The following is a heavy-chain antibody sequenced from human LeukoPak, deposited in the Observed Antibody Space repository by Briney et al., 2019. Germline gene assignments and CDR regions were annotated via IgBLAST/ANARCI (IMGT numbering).Heavy chain of an antibody. D-gene: IGHD1-14*01. CDR2: ISWNSGSI. Sequence: KTGRSLRLSCAASGFTFDDYAMHWVRHGPGKGLEWVSGISWNSGSIGYADAVKGRFIVSRDNAKNSLYLQMNSLRAEDMAFYYCARATGHSSGSVDNWGLGTLVTVSS. V-gene: IGHV3-9*03. CDR1: GFTFDDYA. CDR3: ARATGHSSGSVDN. J-gene: IGHJ4*01.